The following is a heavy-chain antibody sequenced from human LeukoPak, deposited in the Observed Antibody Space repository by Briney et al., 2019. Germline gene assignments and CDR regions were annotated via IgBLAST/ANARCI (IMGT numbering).Heavy chain of an antibody. Sequence: GGSLRLSCAASGFTFSNFGMHWVRQAPGKGLEWVSSISSSSSYIYYADSVKGRFTISRDNAKNSLYLQMNSLRAEDTAVYYRARAGVFPFDIWGQGTMVTVSS. CDR3: ARAGVFPFDI. CDR1: GFTFSNFG. V-gene: IGHV3-21*01. J-gene: IGHJ3*02. CDR2: ISSSSSYI. D-gene: IGHD3-10*01.